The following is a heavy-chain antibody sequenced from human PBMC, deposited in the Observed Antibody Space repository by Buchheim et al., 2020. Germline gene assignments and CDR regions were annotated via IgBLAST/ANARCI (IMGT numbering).Heavy chain of an antibody. J-gene: IGHJ6*02. CDR2: ISYDGSNK. CDR1: GFTFSSYA. V-gene: IGHV3-30*04. D-gene: IGHD6-19*01. CDR3: AREPGYSSGWYRFYYYGMDV. Sequence: QVQLVESGGGVVQPGRSLRLSCAASGFTFSSYAMHWVRQAPGKGLEWVAVISYDGSNKYYADSVKGRFTISRDNSKNTLYLQMNSLRAEDTAVYYCAREPGYSSGWYRFYYYGMDVWGQGTT.